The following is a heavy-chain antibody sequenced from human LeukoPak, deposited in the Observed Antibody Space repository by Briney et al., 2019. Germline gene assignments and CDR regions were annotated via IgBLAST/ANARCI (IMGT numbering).Heavy chain of an antibody. CDR1: GFTVSSNY. CDR3: ARAPFDVGASFFDY. Sequence: PGGSLRLSWAASGFTVSSNYMSWVRQAPGKGLEWVSVIYSGGSTYYADSVKGRFTISRDNAKNSLYLQMNSLRAEDTAVYYCARAPFDVGASFFDYWGQGTLVTVSS. CDR2: IYSGGST. V-gene: IGHV3-53*01. J-gene: IGHJ4*02. D-gene: IGHD1-26*01.